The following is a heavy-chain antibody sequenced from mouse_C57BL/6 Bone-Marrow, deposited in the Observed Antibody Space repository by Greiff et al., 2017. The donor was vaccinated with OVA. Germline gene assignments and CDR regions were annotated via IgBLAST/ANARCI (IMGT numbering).Heavy chain of an antibody. D-gene: IGHD1-1*01. V-gene: IGHV5-4*01. CDR3: ARDESTVVAKGVFAY. CDR2: ISDGGSYT. Sequence: EVKLMESGGGLVKPGGSLKLSCAASGFTFSSYAMSWVRQTPEKRLEWVATISDGGSYTYYPDNVKGRFTISRDTAKNNLYLQMSHLKSEDTAMYYCARDESTVVAKGVFAYWGQGTLVTVSA. J-gene: IGHJ3*01. CDR1: GFTFSSYA.